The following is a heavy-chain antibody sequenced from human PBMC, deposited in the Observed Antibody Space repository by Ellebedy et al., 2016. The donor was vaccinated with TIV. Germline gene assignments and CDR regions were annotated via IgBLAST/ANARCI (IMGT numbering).Heavy chain of an antibody. CDR2: ISYDGRNI. CDR3: ALLILGDVFDL. CDR1: GFSFSDSG. D-gene: IGHD2/OR15-2a*01. V-gene: IGHV3-30*03. Sequence: GESLKISXAASGFSFSDSGMHWVRQAPGKGLEWMAVISYDGRNIYYVDSVKGRFTISRDNSKNTLYLQMNSLRAEDTAIYYCALLILGDVFDLWGHGTMVTVSS. J-gene: IGHJ3*01.